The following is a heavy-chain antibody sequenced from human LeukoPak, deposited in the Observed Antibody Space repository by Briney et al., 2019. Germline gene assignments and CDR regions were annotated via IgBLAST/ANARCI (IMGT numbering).Heavy chain of an antibody. CDR1: GFTFSSYA. CDR2: ISGSGGST. J-gene: IGHJ4*02. CDR3: TTDYEVGSGYCSSTSCSPPDY. Sequence: GGSLRLSCAASGFTFSSYAMSWVRQAPGKGLEWVSAISGSGGSTYYADSVKGRFTISRDNSKNTLYLQMNSLRAEDTAVYYCTTDYEVGSGYCSSTSCSPPDYWGQGTLVTVSS. V-gene: IGHV3-23*01. D-gene: IGHD2-2*01.